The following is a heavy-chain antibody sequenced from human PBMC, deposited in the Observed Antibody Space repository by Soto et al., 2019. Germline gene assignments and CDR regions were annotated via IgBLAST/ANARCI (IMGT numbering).Heavy chain of an antibody. Sequence: PSETLSLTCSVSGGSISGHYWTWIRQSPGKGLEWIGYIFYSGSTNYNPSLKSRVTISVDTSENQFSLKMSSVTAADTAVYYCARVGSSGWSPDYWGRGTLVTVSS. CDR3: ARVGSSGWSPDY. J-gene: IGHJ4*02. CDR1: GGSISGHY. CDR2: IFYSGST. V-gene: IGHV4-59*11. D-gene: IGHD6-19*01.